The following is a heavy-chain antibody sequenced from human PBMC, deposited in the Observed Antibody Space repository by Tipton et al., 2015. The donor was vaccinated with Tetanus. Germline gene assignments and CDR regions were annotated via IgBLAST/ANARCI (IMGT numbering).Heavy chain of an antibody. Sequence: GLVKPSETLSLTCTLSGGSISSYYWSWVRQPPGKGLEWIGYIYHTGTTYYNPSFKSRVSISVDTSMSQFSLELNSVTAADTAVYYCARDSRLFYAMDVWGQGATVAVSS. D-gene: IGHD6-25*01. CDR3: ARDSRLFYAMDV. V-gene: IGHV4-59*12. J-gene: IGHJ6*02. CDR1: GGSISSYY. CDR2: IYHTGTT.